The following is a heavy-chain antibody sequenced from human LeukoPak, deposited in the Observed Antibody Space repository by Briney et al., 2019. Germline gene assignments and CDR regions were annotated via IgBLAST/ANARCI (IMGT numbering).Heavy chain of an antibody. V-gene: IGHV1-2*06. CDR1: GYTFTCYY. J-gene: IGHJ4*02. D-gene: IGHD3-22*01. Sequence: ASVKVSFKSSGYTFTCYYMHWVRQAPGQGLEWMGRINPNSGGTNYAQKFQGRVTMTRDTSISTAYMELSRLRSDDTAVYYCAREGDYYDSSGYSYYFDYWGQGTLVTVSS. CDR3: AREGDYYDSSGYSYYFDY. CDR2: INPNSGGT.